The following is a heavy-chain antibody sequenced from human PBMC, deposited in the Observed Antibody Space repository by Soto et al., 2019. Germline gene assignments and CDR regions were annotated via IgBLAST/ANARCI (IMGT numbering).Heavy chain of an antibody. CDR2: IYYSGST. V-gene: IGHV4-39*01. CDR1: GGSISSSSYY. Sequence: SETLSLTFTVSGGSISSSSYYWGWIRQPPGKGLEWIGSIYYSGSTYYNPSLKSRVTISVDTSKNQFSLKLSSVTAADTAVYYCARLYGGSGYYQGYFDYWGQGTLVTVSS. J-gene: IGHJ4*02. D-gene: IGHD3-22*01. CDR3: ARLYGGSGYYQGYFDY.